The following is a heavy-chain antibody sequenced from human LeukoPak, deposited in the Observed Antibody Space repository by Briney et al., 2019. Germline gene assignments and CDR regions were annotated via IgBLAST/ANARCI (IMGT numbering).Heavy chain of an antibody. Sequence: SETLSLTCTVSGGSISSDYWSWIRQPPGKGLEWIGIYYTGTTKYNPSLKSRVSISIDTSKNQFSLKLSSVTAADTAVYYCARVEDRSMTLDYWGQGTLVTVSS. D-gene: IGHD1-1*01. CDR2: IYYTGTT. CDR1: GGSISSDY. V-gene: IGHV4-59*12. J-gene: IGHJ4*02. CDR3: ARVEDRSMTLDY.